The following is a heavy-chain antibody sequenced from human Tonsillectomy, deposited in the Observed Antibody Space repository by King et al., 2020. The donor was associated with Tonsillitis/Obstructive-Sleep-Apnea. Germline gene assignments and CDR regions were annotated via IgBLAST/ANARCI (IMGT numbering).Heavy chain of an antibody. CDR2: IYYSVST. CDR1: GGSISTYY. CDR3: AWGIHHDILTGPYYYYYMDV. D-gene: IGHD3-9*01. V-gene: IGHV4-59*01. Sequence: VQLQESGPGLVKPSETLSLTCTVSGGSISTYYWSWIRQPPGKGLEWIGYIYYSVSTNYNPSLKSRVTISVDTSKNQFSLRLKSVTAADTAVYYCAWGIHHDILTGPYYYYYMDVWGKGTTVTVSS. J-gene: IGHJ6*03.